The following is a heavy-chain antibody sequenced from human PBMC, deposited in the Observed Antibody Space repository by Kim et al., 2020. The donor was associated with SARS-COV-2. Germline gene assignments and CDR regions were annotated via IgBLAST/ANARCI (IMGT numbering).Heavy chain of an antibody. V-gene: IGHV2-5*02. CDR3: AHRPTLLLWFGESGGWFDP. CDR1: GFSLSTSGVG. Sequence: SGPTLVNPTQTLTLTCTFSGFSLSTSGVGVGWIRQPPGKALEWLALIYWDDDKRYSPSLKSRLTITKDTSKNQVVLTMTNMDPVDTATYYCAHRPTLLLWFGESGGWFDPWGQGTLVTVSS. J-gene: IGHJ5*02. D-gene: IGHD3-10*01. CDR2: IYWDDDK.